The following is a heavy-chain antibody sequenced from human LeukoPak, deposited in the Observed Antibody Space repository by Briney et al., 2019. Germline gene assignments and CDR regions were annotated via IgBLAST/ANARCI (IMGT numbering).Heavy chain of an antibody. V-gene: IGHV4-61*02. J-gene: IGHJ3*02. CDR1: GGSISSGSYY. CDR3: ARDRRVAHAFDI. CDR2: IYTSGST. D-gene: IGHD2-15*01. Sequence: PSETLSLTCTVSGGSISSGSYYWSWIRQPAGKGLEWIGRIYTSGSTNYSPSLKSRVTISVDTSKNQFSLKLSSVTAADTAVYYCARDRRVAHAFDIWGQGTMVTVSS.